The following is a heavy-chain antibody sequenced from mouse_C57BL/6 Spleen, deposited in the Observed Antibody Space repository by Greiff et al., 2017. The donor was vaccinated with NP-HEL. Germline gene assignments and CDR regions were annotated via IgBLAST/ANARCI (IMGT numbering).Heavy chain of an antibody. CDR2: ISSGSSTI. CDR1: GFTFSDYG. V-gene: IGHV5-17*01. J-gene: IGHJ1*03. D-gene: IGHD1-1*01. CDR3: AREYYYGSSYDWYFDV. Sequence: EVKLVESGGGLVKPGGSLKLSCAASGFTFSDYGMHWVRQAPEKGLEWVAYISSGSSTIYYADTVKGRFTSSRDNAKNTLFLHMSSLRSEDTAMYYCAREYYYGSSYDWYFDVWGTGTTVTVSS.